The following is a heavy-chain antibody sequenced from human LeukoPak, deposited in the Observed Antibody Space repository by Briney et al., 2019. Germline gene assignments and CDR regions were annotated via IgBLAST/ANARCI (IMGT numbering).Heavy chain of an antibody. V-gene: IGHV3-23*01. CDR2: ISGNGGNS. D-gene: IGHD6-19*01. CDR1: GFTFSTYA. Sequence: GGSLRLSCAASGFTFSTYAMNWVRQAPGKGLEWVSAISGNGGNSYYADSVKGHFTISRDNSKNTLYLQMNSLRAEDTAVYYCAKDWGAYSSGWYNLDYWGQGTLVTVSS. J-gene: IGHJ4*02. CDR3: AKDWGAYSSGWYNLDY.